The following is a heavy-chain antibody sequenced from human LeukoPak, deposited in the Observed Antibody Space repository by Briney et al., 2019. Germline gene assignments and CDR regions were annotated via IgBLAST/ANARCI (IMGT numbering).Heavy chain of an antibody. CDR1: GFSIRTYG. CDR3: ARDADYSESSGLAALDI. J-gene: IGHJ3*02. Sequence: PGVSLRLSCAASGFSIRTYGMHWVRQAPGKGLEWLAAVCSDGRNKFYEESVKGRINISRDNSKSQLYLQMNSLRAEDTAVYYCARDADYSESSGLAALDIWGQGTMVTVSS. V-gene: IGHV3-33*01. D-gene: IGHD3-22*01. CDR2: VCSDGRNK.